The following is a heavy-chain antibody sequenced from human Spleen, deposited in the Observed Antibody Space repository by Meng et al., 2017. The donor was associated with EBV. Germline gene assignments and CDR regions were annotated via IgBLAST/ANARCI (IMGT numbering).Heavy chain of an antibody. V-gene: IGHV4-39*07. CDR3: ARWTMTDFDY. D-gene: IGHD3-22*01. CDR2: IYYDGST. J-gene: IGHJ4*02. Sequence: QLQLQESGPGLVKPSETLSLTCTVSGGSISSSSYYWGWIRQPPGKGLEWIGSIYYDGSTYHNPSLKSRVTTSVDTSKNQFSLKLSSVTAADTAVYFCARWTMTDFDYWGQGTLVTVSS. CDR1: GGSISSSSYY.